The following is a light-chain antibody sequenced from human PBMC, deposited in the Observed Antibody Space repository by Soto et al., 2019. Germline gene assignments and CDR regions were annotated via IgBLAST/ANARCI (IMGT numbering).Light chain of an antibody. CDR3: QQYTTSPQT. V-gene: IGKV3-20*01. CDR2: AAS. Sequence: EIVLTQSPGILSLSPGDRATLSCRASQSVTGTYLAWYQQKPGQAPRLLIYAASSRASDIPDRFSGSGSGTDFTLTIGRLEPEDFAVYYRQQYTTSPQTFGQGTKVDIK. J-gene: IGKJ1*01. CDR1: QSVTGTY.